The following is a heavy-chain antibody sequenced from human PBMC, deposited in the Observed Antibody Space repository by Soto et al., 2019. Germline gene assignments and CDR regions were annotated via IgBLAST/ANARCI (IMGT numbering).Heavy chain of an antibody. CDR2: IYYSGST. CDR3: ARAGRGYSYGWKVWPQHNWFDP. CDR1: GGSISSSSYY. J-gene: IGHJ5*02. D-gene: IGHD5-18*01. Sequence: SETLSLTCTVSGGSISSSSYYWGWIRQPPGKGLEWIGSIYYSGSTYYNPSLKSRVTISVDTSKNQFSLKLSSVTAADTAVYYCARAGRGYSYGWKVWPQHNWFDPWGQGTLVTVSS. V-gene: IGHV4-39*01.